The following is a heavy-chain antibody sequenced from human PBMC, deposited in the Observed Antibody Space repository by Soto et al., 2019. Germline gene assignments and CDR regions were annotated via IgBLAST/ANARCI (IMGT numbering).Heavy chain of an antibody. CDR2: ISYDGSNK. D-gene: IGHD6-13*01. V-gene: IGHV3-30*18. Sequence: GGSLRLSCAASGFSFSSYGMHWVRQAPGKGVEWVAVISYDGSNKYYADSVKGRFPPSRDNSKNTLYLQMNSLRAEDTAVYYCSKVLAAAGPGDYCAQGTLDTVTS. CDR1: GFSFSSYG. CDR3: SKVLAAAGPGDY. J-gene: IGHJ4*02.